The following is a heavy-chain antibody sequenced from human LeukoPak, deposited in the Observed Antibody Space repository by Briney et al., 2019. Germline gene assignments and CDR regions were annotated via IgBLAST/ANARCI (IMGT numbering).Heavy chain of an antibody. V-gene: IGHV3-7*01. D-gene: IGHD6-13*01. Sequence: GGSLRLSCAASGFSFRTQLMTWVRQAPGKGLEWVANIKQDGSEKYYVDSVKGRFTISKDNAKNSLYLQMNSLRVEDTAVYYCARGGSSSSWFWVDWGQGTLVTVSS. CDR3: ARGGSSSSWFWVD. CDR1: GFSFRTQL. CDR2: IKQDGSEK. J-gene: IGHJ4*02.